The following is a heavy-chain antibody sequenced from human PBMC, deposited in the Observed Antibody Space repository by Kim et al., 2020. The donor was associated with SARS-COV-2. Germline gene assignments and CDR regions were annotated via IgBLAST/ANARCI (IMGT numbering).Heavy chain of an antibody. D-gene: IGHD5-12*01. Sequence: KGRFTISRDNAKNSLYLQMNSLRAEDTAVYYCAREGYSGYDLGYYYYMDVWGKGTTVTVSS. V-gene: IGHV3-11*01. J-gene: IGHJ6*03. CDR3: AREGYSGYDLGYYYYMDV.